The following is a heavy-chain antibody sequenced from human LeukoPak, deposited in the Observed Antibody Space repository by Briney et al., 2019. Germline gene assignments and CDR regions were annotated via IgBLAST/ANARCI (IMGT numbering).Heavy chain of an antibody. CDR2: IYYSGNT. Sequence: SETLSLTCTVSGGSVSSGNHYWTWIRQPPGKGLEWIGYIYYSGNTNYNPSLKTRVGISLAPSKNQFSLKLSSVTAADTAFYYCVREDLTLAVAIGLWGQGTLVTVSS. J-gene: IGHJ4*02. V-gene: IGHV4-61*01. CDR1: GGSVSSGNHY. D-gene: IGHD3-9*01. CDR3: VREDLTLAVAIGL.